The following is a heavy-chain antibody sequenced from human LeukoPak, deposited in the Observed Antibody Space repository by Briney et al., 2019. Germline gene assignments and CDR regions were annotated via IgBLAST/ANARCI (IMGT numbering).Heavy chain of an antibody. CDR3: AELGITMIGGV. CDR2: ISSSGSTI. CDR1: GFTFSSYE. J-gene: IGHJ6*04. D-gene: IGHD3-10*02. Sequence: GSLXXXCAASGFTFSSYEMNWVRQAPGKGLEWVSYISSSGSTIYYADSAKGRFTISRDNAKSSLYLQMNSLRAEDTAVYYCAELGITMIGGVWGKGTTVTISS. V-gene: IGHV3-48*03.